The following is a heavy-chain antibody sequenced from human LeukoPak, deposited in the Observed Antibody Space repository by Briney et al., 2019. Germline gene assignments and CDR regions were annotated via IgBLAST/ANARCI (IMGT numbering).Heavy chain of an antibody. D-gene: IGHD3-10*01. V-gene: IGHV3-66*01. CDR3: ARDKYYYGSADDY. CDR1: GSTVSSNY. CDR2: IYSGGST. J-gene: IGHJ4*02. Sequence: GGSLRLSCAASGSTVSSNYMSWVRQAPGKWLEWVSVIYSGGSTYYADSVKGRFTISRDNSKDTLYLQMNSLRAEDTAVYYCARDKYYYGSADDYWGQGTLVTVSS.